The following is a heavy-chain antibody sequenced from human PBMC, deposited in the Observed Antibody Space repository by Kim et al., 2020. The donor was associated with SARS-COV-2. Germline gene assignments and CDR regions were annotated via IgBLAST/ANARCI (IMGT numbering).Heavy chain of an antibody. D-gene: IGHD3-10*01. V-gene: IGHV1-18*01. J-gene: IGHJ4*02. Sequence: ASVKVSCKASGYTFTSYGISWVRQAPGQGLEWMGWISAYNGNTNYAQKLQGRVTMTTDTSTSTAYMELRSLRSDDTAVYYCARDRVRRVTMVRGASDNWGQGTLVTVSS. CDR3: ARDRVRRVTMVRGASDN. CDR1: GYTFTSYG. CDR2: ISAYNGNT.